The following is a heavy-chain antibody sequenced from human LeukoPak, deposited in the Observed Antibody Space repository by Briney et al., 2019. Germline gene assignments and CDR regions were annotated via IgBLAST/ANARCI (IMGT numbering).Heavy chain of an antibody. CDR3: ARDQEGFDY. V-gene: IGHV1-46*01. CDR1: GYTFISYY. J-gene: IGHJ4*02. CDR2: IYPRDGST. Sequence: ASVKVSCKASGYTFISYYMHWVRQAPGQGLEWMGMIYPRDGSTGYAQKFQGRVTVTRDTSTSTVHMELSGLRSEDTAVYYCARDQEGFDYWGQGTLVTVSS.